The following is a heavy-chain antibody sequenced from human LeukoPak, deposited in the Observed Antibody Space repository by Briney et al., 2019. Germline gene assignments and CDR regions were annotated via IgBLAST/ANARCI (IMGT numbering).Heavy chain of an antibody. J-gene: IGHJ4*02. V-gene: IGHV3-30*18. Sequence: PGGSLRLSCAASGFTFSSYGMHWVRQAPGKGLEWVAVISYDGSNKYYADSVKGRFTISRDNSKNTLYLQMNSLRAEDTAVYYCAKDVGWEQADHFDYWGQGTLVTVSS. CDR3: AKDVGWEQADHFDY. CDR1: GFTFSSYG. D-gene: IGHD1-26*01. CDR2: ISYDGSNK.